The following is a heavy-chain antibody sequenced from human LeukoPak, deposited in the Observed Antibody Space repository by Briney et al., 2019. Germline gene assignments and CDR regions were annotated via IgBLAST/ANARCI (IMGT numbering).Heavy chain of an antibody. V-gene: IGHV3-53*01. Sequence: GGSLLLSCAASGLTVSNNYISWVRQAPGKGLEWVSVIYSGGSTYYTDSVKGRFSISRDNSKNTVYLQMNSLRAEDTAVYYCARQFSGWHYFDYWGQGTLVTVS. CDR1: GLTVSNNY. J-gene: IGHJ4*02. CDR2: IYSGGST. D-gene: IGHD6-19*01. CDR3: ARQFSGWHYFDY.